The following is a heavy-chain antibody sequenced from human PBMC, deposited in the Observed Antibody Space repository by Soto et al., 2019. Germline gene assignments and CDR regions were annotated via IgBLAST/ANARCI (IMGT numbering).Heavy chain of an antibody. D-gene: IGHD5-12*01. V-gene: IGHV1-69*01. CDR1: GLTFRSDS. CDR3: ARGVASSD. CDR2: IIPISRTT. J-gene: IGHJ4*02. Sequence: QVQLVQSEAEMKKPGSSVKVSCKSSGLTFRSDSISWVRQEPGQGLEWMGGIIPISRTTTYAQKLQGRVTISTDESTRTAYMEVTSLTFEDTAVYYCARGVASSDWGQGTLVIVSS.